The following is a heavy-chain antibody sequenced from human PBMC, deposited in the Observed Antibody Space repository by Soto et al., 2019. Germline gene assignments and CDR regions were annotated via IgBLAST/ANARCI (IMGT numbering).Heavy chain of an antibody. CDR2: VSHSGST. J-gene: IGHJ4*02. Sequence: QVQLQESGPRLVKPSGTLSLTCAVSGGSISINDWWSWVRQPPGKGLEWIGDVSHSGSTNYRPSLRGRVTISLDRSKKQFSLKLPSVTAADTAVYFCARGYDRSASPARYFDFWGQGTLVTVSS. CDR1: GGSISINDW. CDR3: ARGYDRSASPARYFDF. D-gene: IGHD3-22*01. V-gene: IGHV4-4*02.